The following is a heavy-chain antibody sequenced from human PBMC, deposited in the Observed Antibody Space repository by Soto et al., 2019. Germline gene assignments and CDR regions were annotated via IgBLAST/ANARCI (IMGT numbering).Heavy chain of an antibody. Sequence: QVTLKESGPVLVKPTETLTLTCTVSGFSLSNARMGVSWIRQPPGKALEWLAHIFSNDEKSYSTSLKNRLTISKDTSNSQVVLTMTNMDPVDTATYYGARLGGYEYYFDYWGQGTLVTVSS. CDR3: ARLGGYEYYFDY. CDR1: GFSLSNARMG. V-gene: IGHV2-26*01. D-gene: IGHD5-12*01. J-gene: IGHJ4*02. CDR2: IFSNDEK.